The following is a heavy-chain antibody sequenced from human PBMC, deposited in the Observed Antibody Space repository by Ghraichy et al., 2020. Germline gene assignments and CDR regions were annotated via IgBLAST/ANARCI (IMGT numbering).Heavy chain of an antibody. Sequence: SETLSLTCTVSGGSISSGGYYWSWIRQHPGKGLEWIGYIYYGAKTYYNPSLKSRVNISVDTSKNLFSLNLKFVTAADTAVYFCTGKPTYTTSSCCYMDVWGRGTTVTVSS. CDR3: TGKPTYTTSSCCYMDV. J-gene: IGHJ6*03. CDR1: GGSISSGGYY. CDR2: IYYGAKT. V-gene: IGHV4-31*03. D-gene: IGHD3-16*01.